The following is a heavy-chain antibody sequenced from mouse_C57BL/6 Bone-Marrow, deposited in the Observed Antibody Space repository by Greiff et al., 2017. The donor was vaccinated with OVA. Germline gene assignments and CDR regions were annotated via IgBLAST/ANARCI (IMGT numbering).Heavy chain of an antibody. J-gene: IGHJ2*01. V-gene: IGHV1-5*01. CDR3: TRQVYYFDY. CDR1: GYTFTSYW. CDR2: IYPGNSDT. Sequence: VHVKQPGAELVKPGASVKMSCKTSGYTFTSYWMHWVKQRPGQGLEWIGAIYPGNSDTSYNQKFKGKAKLTAVTSASTAYMELSSLTNEDSAVYYCTRQVYYFDYWGQGTTLTVSS.